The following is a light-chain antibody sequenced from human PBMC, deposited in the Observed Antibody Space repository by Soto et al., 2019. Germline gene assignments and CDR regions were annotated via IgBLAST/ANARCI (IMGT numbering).Light chain of an antibody. Sequence: DIQMTQSPSTRSVSPGDRITITCRASEDIDTSLAWFQQRPGKAPKVLIAGASGLMNGVPSTFSGSGSGTEFALTISSVQPDDFATYFCQHYDTFSWTFGQGTKVDI. CDR1: EDIDTS. V-gene: IGKV1-5*01. J-gene: IGKJ1*01. CDR2: GAS. CDR3: QHYDTFSWT.